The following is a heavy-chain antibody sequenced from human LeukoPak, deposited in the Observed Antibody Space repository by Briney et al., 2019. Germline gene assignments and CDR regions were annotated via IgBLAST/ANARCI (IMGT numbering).Heavy chain of an antibody. Sequence: SETLSLTCTVSGGSISNYYWSWIRQSAGKGLEWIGRIYTTGSTNYNPSLKSRVTMSIDTSKNQFSLKLSSVTAADTAVYYCARIGRWQRLVRGGPGFYYYMDVWGKGTTVTVSS. CDR3: ARIGRWQRLVRGGPGFYYYMDV. CDR2: IYTTGST. J-gene: IGHJ6*03. D-gene: IGHD6-13*01. CDR1: GGSISNYY. V-gene: IGHV4-4*07.